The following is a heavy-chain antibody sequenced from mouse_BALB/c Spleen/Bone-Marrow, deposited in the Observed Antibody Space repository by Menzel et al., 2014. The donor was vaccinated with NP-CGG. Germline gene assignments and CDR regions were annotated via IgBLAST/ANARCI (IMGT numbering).Heavy chain of an antibody. Sequence: EVMLVESGGGLVKPGGSLKLSCAASGFTFSSYAMSWVRQSPEKRLEWVAEISSGGSYTYYPDTVTGRFTISRDNAKNTLYLEMSGLRSEDTAMYYCASKTGTGYWYFDVWGAGTTVTVSS. D-gene: IGHD4-1*01. V-gene: IGHV5-9-4*01. J-gene: IGHJ1*01. CDR1: GFTFSSYA. CDR2: ISSGGSYT. CDR3: ASKTGTGYWYFDV.